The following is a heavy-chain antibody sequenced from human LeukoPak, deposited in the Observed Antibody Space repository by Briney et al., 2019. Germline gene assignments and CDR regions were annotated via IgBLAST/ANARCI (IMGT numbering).Heavy chain of an antibody. Sequence: GGSLRLSCAASGFTFSDYYMSWIRQAPGKGLEWVSYISSSGSTIYYADSVKGRFTISRDNAKNSLYLQMNSLRAEDTAVYYCARDAADYYYYGMDVWGQGTTVTVSS. D-gene: IGHD6-25*01. CDR2: ISSSGSTI. CDR1: GFTFSDYY. J-gene: IGHJ6*02. CDR3: ARDAADYYYYGMDV. V-gene: IGHV3-11*04.